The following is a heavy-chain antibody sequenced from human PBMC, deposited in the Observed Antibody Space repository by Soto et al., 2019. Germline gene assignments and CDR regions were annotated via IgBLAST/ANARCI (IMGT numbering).Heavy chain of an antibody. Sequence: GGSPRLCRAASRFTFRSFAMDGVRQAPGKGLEWVSTISSNSAYIYYTDALRGRFTISRDNAKNSLHLQMNSLRAEDTAVYYCTRDASRDSSARGWFDPWGPGTLVTVSS. D-gene: IGHD6-13*01. J-gene: IGHJ5*02. CDR3: TRDASRDSSARGWFDP. CDR2: ISSNSAYI. CDR1: RFTFRSFA. V-gene: IGHV3-21*01.